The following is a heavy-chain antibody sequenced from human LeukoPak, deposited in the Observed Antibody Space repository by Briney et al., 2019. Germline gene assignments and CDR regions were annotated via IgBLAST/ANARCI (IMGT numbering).Heavy chain of an antibody. J-gene: IGHJ5*02. CDR3: ARDSSGWSDNWFDP. CDR2: ISAYNGNT. Sequence: ASVKVSCKASGYTFTSYGISWVRQAPGQGLEWMGWISAYNGNTNYAQKLQGRVTTTTDTSTSTAYMELRSLRSDDTAVYYCARDSSGWSDNWFDPWGQGTLVTVSS. CDR1: GYTFTSYG. V-gene: IGHV1-18*01. D-gene: IGHD6-19*01.